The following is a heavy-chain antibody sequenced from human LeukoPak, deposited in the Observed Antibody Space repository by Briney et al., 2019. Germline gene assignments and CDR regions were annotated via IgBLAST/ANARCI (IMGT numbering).Heavy chain of an antibody. CDR3: ARNPNMDPNYGMDV. V-gene: IGHV1-2*02. CDR1: GYTFTGYY. Sequence: GASVKVSCKASGYTFTGYYVHWVRQAPGQGLEWMGWINPNSGGTNYAQKFQGRVTMTRDTSISTAYMELSRLRSDDTAVYYCARNPNMDPNYGMDVWGQGTTVTVSS. CDR2: INPNSGGT. D-gene: IGHD2/OR15-2a*01. J-gene: IGHJ6*02.